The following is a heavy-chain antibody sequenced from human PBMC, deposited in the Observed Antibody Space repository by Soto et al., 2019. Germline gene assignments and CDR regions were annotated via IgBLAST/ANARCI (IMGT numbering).Heavy chain of an antibody. J-gene: IGHJ5*02. CDR2: ISAYNGNT. CDR3: ARVMPYDFWSGYLTTGWFDP. CDR1: GYTFTSYG. V-gene: IGHV1-18*01. Sequence: ASVKVSCKASGYTFTSYGISWVRQAPGQGLEWMGWISAYNGNTNYAQKLQGGVTMTTDTSTSTAYMELRSLRSDDTAVYYCARVMPYDFWSGYLTTGWFDPWGQGTLVTVSS. D-gene: IGHD3-3*01.